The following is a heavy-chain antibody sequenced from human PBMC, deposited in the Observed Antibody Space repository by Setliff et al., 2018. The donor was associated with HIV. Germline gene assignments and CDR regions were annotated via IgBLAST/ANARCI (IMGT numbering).Heavy chain of an antibody. Sequence: SSETLSLTCSVSGGSVNSGNYHWAWIRQPAGKGLEWIGHIYTSGSPHYKSSLTSRLTISLDTSRNLFSLKLTSVTAADSATYYCARWVYNSAWSLDYWGQGTLVTVSS. CDR2: IYTSGSP. CDR1: GGSVNSGNYH. J-gene: IGHJ4*02. D-gene: IGHD6-19*01. V-gene: IGHV4-61*09. CDR3: ARWVYNSAWSLDY.